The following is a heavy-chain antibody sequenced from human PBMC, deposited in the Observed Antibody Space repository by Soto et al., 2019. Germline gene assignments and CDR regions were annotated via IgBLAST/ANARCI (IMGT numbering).Heavy chain of an antibody. CDR3: ARRGQLRAFDS. J-gene: IGHJ4*02. CDR1: GGSISSGGYY. D-gene: IGHD1-1*01. V-gene: IGHV4-31*03. Sequence: QVQLQESGPGLVKPSQTLSLTCTVSGGSISSGGYYWSWIRQHPGKGLEWIGYIYYSGNTYCIPSLESRVTMSVDTSKNQFSLSLSSVTAADTAVYYCARRGQLRAFDSWGQGILVTVSS. CDR2: IYYSGNT.